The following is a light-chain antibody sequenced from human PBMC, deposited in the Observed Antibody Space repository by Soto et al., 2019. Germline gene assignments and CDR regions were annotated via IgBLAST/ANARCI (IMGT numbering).Light chain of an antibody. CDR2: KAS. J-gene: IGKJ1*01. CDR3: QQYNSYSPT. CDR1: QTISSL. V-gene: IGKV1-5*03. Sequence: DIQMTQSPSTLSGSVGDRVTITCRASQTISSLLAWYQQKPGKAPNLLIYKASRLESGVPSRFSGSGSETEFTLTISGLQPGDSATYYCQQYNSYSPTFGQGTKVDIK.